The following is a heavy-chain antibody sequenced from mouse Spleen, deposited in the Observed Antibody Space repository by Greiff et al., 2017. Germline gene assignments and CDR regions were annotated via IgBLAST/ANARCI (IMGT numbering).Heavy chain of an antibody. CDR1: GFTFSDYY. Sequence: EVKLMESGGGLVQPGGSLKLSCATSGFTFSDYYMYWVRQTPEKRLEWVAYISNGGGSTYYPDTVKGRFTISRDNAKNTLYLQMSRLKSEDTAMYYCARWLRGYFDYWGQGTTLTVSS. D-gene: IGHD2-2*01. CDR2: ISNGGGST. J-gene: IGHJ2*01. CDR3: ARWLRGYFDY. V-gene: IGHV5-12*02.